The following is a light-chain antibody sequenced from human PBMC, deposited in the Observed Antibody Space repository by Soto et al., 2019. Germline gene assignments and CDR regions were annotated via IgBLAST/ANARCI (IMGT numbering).Light chain of an antibody. CDR3: QRYDSLPPT. CDR1: HDIKEF. Sequence: DIQLTQSPSSLSTSVGDRVTITCQADHDIKEFLNWYQAKPGKAPKLLIYDASNLQTGVPSRFSGSGSGTRFTFTISSLQPEDIATYYCQRYDSLPPTFGQVTRLDIK. J-gene: IGKJ5*01. V-gene: IGKV1-33*01. CDR2: DAS.